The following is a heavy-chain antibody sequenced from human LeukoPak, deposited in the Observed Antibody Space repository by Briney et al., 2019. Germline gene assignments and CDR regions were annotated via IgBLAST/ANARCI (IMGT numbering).Heavy chain of an antibody. Sequence: GGSLRLSCAASGFTFDDYAMHWVRQAPGKGLEWVSLITWDGDSTYYADSVKGRFTISRDNSKNSLYLQMNSLRAEDTAVYYCAREGFGESFDYWGQGTLVTVSS. V-gene: IGHV3-43D*03. D-gene: IGHD3-10*01. J-gene: IGHJ4*02. CDR2: ITWDGDST. CDR3: AREGFGESFDY. CDR1: GFTFDDYA.